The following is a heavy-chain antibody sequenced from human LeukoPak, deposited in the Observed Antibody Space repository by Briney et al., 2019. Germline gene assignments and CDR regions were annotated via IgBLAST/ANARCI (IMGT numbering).Heavy chain of an antibody. CDR2: IRSKANSYAT. CDR3: TRIRRDSTVTAIQAYWYFDL. Sequence: GGSLRLSCAASGFTFSGSAMHWVRQASGKGLEWVGRIRSKANSYATAYAASVKGRFTISRDDSKNTAYLQMNSLKTEDTAVYYCTRIRRDSTVTAIQAYWYFDLWGRGTLVTVSS. V-gene: IGHV3-73*01. J-gene: IGHJ2*01. CDR1: GFTFSGSA. D-gene: IGHD4-17*01.